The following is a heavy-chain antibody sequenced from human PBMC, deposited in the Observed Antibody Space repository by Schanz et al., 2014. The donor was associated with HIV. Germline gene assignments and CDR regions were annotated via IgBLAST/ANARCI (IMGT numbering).Heavy chain of an antibody. CDR3: AKAKGSYSATTCYFDF. CDR2: INSDGSST. J-gene: IGHJ4*02. V-gene: IGHV3-74*02. Sequence: EVQLLESGGGLEQPGGSLRLSCAASGSTFSSYWMHWVRQAPGKGLVWVSRINSDGSSTNYADSVKGRLTISRDNSKNTLSLHMNSLRVEDTAVYYCAKAKGSYSATTCYFDFWGQGTLVTVSS. D-gene: IGHD1-26*01. CDR1: GSTFSSYW.